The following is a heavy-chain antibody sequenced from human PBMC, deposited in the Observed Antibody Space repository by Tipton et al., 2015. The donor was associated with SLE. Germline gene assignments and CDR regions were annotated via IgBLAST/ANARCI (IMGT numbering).Heavy chain of an antibody. CDR3: ARELDIGDYIWGSYRSDAFDI. Sequence: SLRLSCAASGFTFSSYAMHWVRQAPGKGLEWVAVISYDGSNKYYADSVKGRFTISRDNSKNTLYLQMNSLRAEDTAVYYCARELDIGDYIWGSYRSDAFDIWGQGTMVTVSS. J-gene: IGHJ3*02. V-gene: IGHV3-30-3*01. CDR1: GFTFSSYA. D-gene: IGHD3-16*02. CDR2: ISYDGSNK.